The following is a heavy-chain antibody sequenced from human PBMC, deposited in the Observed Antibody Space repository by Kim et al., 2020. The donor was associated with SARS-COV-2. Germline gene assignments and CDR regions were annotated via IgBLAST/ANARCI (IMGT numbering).Heavy chain of an antibody. V-gene: IGHV5-51*01. CDR3: ARQMQGSPFGDAFDF. CDR1: GYTFSSYW. J-gene: IGHJ3*01. Sequence: GESLKISGKGSGYTFSSYWIAWLRHMPGKGLECMGIIYPADSDTKESPSFQGQVTISADKSLSTAYLKWSILKASDTAIYYCARQMQGSPFGDAFDFWGQGTMHTV. D-gene: IGHD1-26*01. CDR2: IYPADSDT.